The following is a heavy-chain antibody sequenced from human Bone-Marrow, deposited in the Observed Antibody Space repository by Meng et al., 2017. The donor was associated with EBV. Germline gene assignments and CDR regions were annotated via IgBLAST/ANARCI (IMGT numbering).Heavy chain of an antibody. CDR1: GGSFSNYA. Sequence: GQVGQSGEEVRKPGVAVKVCCEVSGGSFSNYAISWVRQAPGQGLEWMGEIIPLFGTVIYAQTMQDRVTFTADESTKTAHMELNSLRFGDTAVYYCARDREGAAAGTLGYWGQGTLVTVSS. D-gene: IGHD6-13*01. J-gene: IGHJ4*02. CDR3: ARDREGAAAGTLGY. CDR2: IIPLFGTV. V-gene: IGHV1-69*01.